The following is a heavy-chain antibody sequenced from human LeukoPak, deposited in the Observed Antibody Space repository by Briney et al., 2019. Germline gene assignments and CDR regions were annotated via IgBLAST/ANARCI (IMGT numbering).Heavy chain of an antibody. CDR1: GFTFDDYA. V-gene: IGHV3-9*01. CDR3: AKDLIVVVPPGLNWFDP. D-gene: IGHD2-2*01. Sequence: GGSLRLSCAASGFTFDDYAMHWVRQAPGKGLEWVSGISWNSGSIGYADSVKGRFTISRDNAKNSLYLQMNSLRAEDTAVYYCAKDLIVVVPPGLNWFDPWGQGTLVTVSS. J-gene: IGHJ5*02. CDR2: ISWNSGSI.